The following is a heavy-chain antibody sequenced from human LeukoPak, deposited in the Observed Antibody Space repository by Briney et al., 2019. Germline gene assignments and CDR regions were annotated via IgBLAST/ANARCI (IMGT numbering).Heavy chain of an antibody. D-gene: IGHD3-10*01. CDR2: IYHSGRT. V-gene: IGHV4-4*02. CDR3: ARGVGYYGSGSYYNAHNWFDP. Sequence: SGTLSLTCAVSGGSISSSNWWSWVRQPPGKGLEWIGEIYHSGRTNYTPSLKSRVTISVDKSKNQFSLKLSSVTAADTAVYYCARGVGYYGSGSYYNAHNWFDPWGEGTLVTVSS. J-gene: IGHJ5*02. CDR1: GGSISSSNW.